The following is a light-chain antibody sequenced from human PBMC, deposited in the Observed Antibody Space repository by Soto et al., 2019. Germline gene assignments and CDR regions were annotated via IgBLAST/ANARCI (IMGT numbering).Light chain of an antibody. J-gene: IGKJ4*01. V-gene: IGKV1-13*02. CDR1: QGISSA. CDR3: QQFIL. Sequence: AIQLTRSPSSLSASVGDRVTITCRASQGISSALAWYQQKPGKAPKLLIYDASSLESGVPSRFSGSGSGTDFTLTISSLQPEDFATYYCQQFILFGGGTKVDIK. CDR2: DAS.